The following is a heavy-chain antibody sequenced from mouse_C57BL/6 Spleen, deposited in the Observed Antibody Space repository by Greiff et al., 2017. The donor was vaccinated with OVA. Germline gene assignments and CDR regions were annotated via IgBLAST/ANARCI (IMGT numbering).Heavy chain of an antibody. Sequence: VQLQQSGPELVKPGASVKLSCKASGYTFTSYDINWVKQRPGQGLEWIGWIYPRDGSTKYNEKFKGKATLTVDTSSSTAYMELHSLTSEDSAVYFWARSGDGNYAEWYFDVWGTGTTVTVSS. CDR1: GYTFTSYD. V-gene: IGHV1-85*01. CDR2: IYPRDGST. J-gene: IGHJ1*03. CDR3: ARSGDGNYAEWYFDV. D-gene: IGHD2-1*01.